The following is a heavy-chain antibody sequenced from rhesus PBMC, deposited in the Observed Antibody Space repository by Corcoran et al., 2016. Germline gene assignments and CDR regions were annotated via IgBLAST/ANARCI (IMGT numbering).Heavy chain of an antibody. CDR2: IYGSGRST. D-gene: IGHD6-25*01. Sequence: QLQLQESGPGLVKPSETLSVTCAVSGGSISSSYWSRIRQAPGKGLEWIGDIYGSGRSTNYNPSLKSRGTLSVDTSKNQLSLKLSSVTTADTAVYYCARAERQLERGGYYFDYWGQGVLVTVSS. CDR1: GGSISSSY. CDR3: ARAERQLERGGYYFDY. J-gene: IGHJ4*01. V-gene: IGHV4-169*01.